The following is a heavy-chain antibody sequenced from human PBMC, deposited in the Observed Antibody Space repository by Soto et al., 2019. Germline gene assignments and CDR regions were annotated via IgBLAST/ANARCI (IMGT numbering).Heavy chain of an antibody. D-gene: IGHD4-4*01. CDR3: AKDHWSPTAEELFDY. CDR1: GFTFSSYS. CDR2: ISGSGGST. J-gene: IGHJ4*02. V-gene: IGHV3-23*01. Sequence: GGSLRLSCAASGFTFSSYSMSWVRKAPGKGLEWVSAISGSGGSTYYADSVKGRFTISRDNSKNTLYLQMNSLRAEDTAVYYCAKDHWSPTAEELFDYWGQGTLVTVSS.